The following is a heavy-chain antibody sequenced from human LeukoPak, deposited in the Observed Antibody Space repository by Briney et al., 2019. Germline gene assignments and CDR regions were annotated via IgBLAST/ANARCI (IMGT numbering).Heavy chain of an antibody. CDR3: ARHGPGITMVRGVIIFGFDP. Sequence: SETLSLTCAVYGGSFSGYYWSWIRQPPGKGLEWIGEINHSGSTNYNPSLKSRVTISVDTSKNQFSLKLSSVTAADTAVYYCARHGPGITMVRGVIIFGFDPWGQGTLVTVSS. D-gene: IGHD3-10*01. CDR2: INHSGST. J-gene: IGHJ5*02. CDR1: GGSFSGYY. V-gene: IGHV4-34*01.